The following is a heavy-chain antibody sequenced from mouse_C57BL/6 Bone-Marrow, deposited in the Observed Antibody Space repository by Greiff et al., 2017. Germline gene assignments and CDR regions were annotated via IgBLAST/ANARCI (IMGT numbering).Heavy chain of an antibody. D-gene: IGHD2-3*01. CDR1: GYTFTSYW. CDR2: IDPNSGGT. CDR3: ARGGWLPSWFAY. V-gene: IGHV1-72*01. Sequence: QVKLQQPGAELVKPGASVKLSCKASGYTFTSYWMHWVKQRPGRGLEWIGRIDPNSGGTKYNEKFKSKATLTVDKPSSTAYMQLSSLTSEDSAVDYCARGGWLPSWFAYWGQGTLVTVSA. J-gene: IGHJ3*01.